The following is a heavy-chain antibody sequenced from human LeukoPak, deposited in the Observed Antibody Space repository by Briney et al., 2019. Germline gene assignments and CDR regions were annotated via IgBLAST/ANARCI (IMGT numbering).Heavy chain of an antibody. D-gene: IGHD3-16*01. V-gene: IGHV4-39*01. J-gene: IGHJ6*02. CDR3: ARRGFGYSVDV. CDR1: GFSVSSNY. Sequence: GSLRLSCAASGFSVSSNYMTWVRQPPGKGLEWIASVFHNGDPYYTPTLRSRLTISVDSSKNQFSLRLNSVTAADAAVYFCARRGFGYSVDVWGQGTMVTVSS. CDR2: VFHNGDP.